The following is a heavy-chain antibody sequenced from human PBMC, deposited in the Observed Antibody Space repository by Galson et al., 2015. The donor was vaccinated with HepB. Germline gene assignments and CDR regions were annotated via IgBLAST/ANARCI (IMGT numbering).Heavy chain of an antibody. CDR1: GGTFSSYA. J-gene: IGHJ3*02. V-gene: IGHV1-69*13. CDR2: IIPIFGTA. D-gene: IGHD2-2*01. CDR3: ARLGYCSSTSCHLALGAFDI. Sequence: SVKVSCKASGGTFSSYAISWVRQAPGQGLEWMGGIIPIFGTANYAQKFQGGVTITADESTSTAYMELSSLRSEDTAVYYCARLGYCSSTSCHLALGAFDIWGQGTMVTVSS.